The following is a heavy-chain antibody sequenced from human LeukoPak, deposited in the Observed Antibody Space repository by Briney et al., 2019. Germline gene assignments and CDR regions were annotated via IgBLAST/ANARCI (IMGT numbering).Heavy chain of an antibody. CDR3: AKDGQASVLYCSSTSCSLPPPPHWFDP. Sequence: GGSLRLSCAASGFTFSSYGMHWVRQAPGKGLEWVAVISYDGSNKYYADSVKGRFTISRDNSKNTLYLQMNSLRAEDTAVYYCAKDGQASVLYCSSTSCSLPPPPHWFDPWGQGTLVTVSS. CDR1: GFTFSSYG. J-gene: IGHJ5*02. V-gene: IGHV3-30*18. CDR2: ISYDGSNK. D-gene: IGHD2-2*01.